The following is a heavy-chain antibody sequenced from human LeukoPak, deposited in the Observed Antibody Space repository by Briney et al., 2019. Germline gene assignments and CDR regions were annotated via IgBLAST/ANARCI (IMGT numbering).Heavy chain of an antibody. Sequence: GGSLRLSCAASGFTFSSSWMHWVRQAPGKGLVWVSRINHDGSTTNYVDSVKGRFTISRDNAQNTLYLQMNSLRAEDTAVFYCVRDRFYAMDVWGQGTTVTVSS. CDR3: VRDRFYAMDV. CDR1: GFTFSSSW. V-gene: IGHV3-74*01. CDR2: INHDGSTT. J-gene: IGHJ6*02.